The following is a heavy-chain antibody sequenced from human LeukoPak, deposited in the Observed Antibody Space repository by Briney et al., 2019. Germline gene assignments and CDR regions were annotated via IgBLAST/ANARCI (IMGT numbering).Heavy chain of an antibody. V-gene: IGHV3-23*01. J-gene: IGHJ4*02. D-gene: IGHD6-13*01. CDR3: AKDRYSSSYYFDY. CDR2: ISGSGGGT. CDR1: GFTFSSYA. Sequence: TGGSLRLSCAASGFTFSSYAMSWVRQAPEKGLEWVSTISGSGGGTYYADSVKGRFTISRDNSKNTLYLQMNSLRAEDTAVYYCAKDRYSSSYYFDYWGQGTLVTVSS.